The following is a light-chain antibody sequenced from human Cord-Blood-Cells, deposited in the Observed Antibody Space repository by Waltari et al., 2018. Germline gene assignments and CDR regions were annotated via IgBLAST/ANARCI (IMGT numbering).Light chain of an antibody. CDR3: QQYYSTPLT. Sequence: DIVMTQSPDSLPVSLCESATITCKSSQSVLYSSNNKNYLAWYQQKPGQPPKLLIYWASTRESGVPDRFSGSGSGTDFTLTISSLQAEDVAVYYCQQYYSTPLTFGGGTKVEIK. CDR2: WAS. V-gene: IGKV4-1*01. J-gene: IGKJ4*01. CDR1: QSVLYSSNNKNY.